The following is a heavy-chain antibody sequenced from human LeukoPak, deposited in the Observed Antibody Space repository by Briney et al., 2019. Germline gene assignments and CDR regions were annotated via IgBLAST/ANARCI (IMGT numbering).Heavy chain of an antibody. D-gene: IGHD1-1*01. CDR2: ISYDGSNK. CDR3: AKDRANGRFDY. J-gene: IGHJ4*02. CDR1: GFTFSSYG. V-gene: IGHV3-30*18. Sequence: GGSLRLSCAASGFTFSSYGMHWVRQAPGKGLEWVAVISYDGSNKYYADSVKGRFTISRDNSKNTLYLQMNSLRAEDTAVYYCAKDRANGRFDYWGQGTLVTVSS.